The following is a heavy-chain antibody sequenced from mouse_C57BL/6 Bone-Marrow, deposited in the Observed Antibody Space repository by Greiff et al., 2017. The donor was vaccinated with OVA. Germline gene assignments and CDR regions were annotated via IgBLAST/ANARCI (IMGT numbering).Heavy chain of an antibody. D-gene: IGHD1-1*01. Sequence: EVQLQQSGPELVKPGASVKISCKASGYTFTDYYMNWVKQSHGKSLEWIGDINPNNGGTSYNQKFKGKATLTVDKSSSTAYMELRSLTSEDSAVYYCARYELRSLYWYFDVWGTGTTVTVSS. CDR3: ARYELRSLYWYFDV. CDR2: INPNNGGT. J-gene: IGHJ1*03. CDR1: GYTFTDYY. V-gene: IGHV1-26*01.